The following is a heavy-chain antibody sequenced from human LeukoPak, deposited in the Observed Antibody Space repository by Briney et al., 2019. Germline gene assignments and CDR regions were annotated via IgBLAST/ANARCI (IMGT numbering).Heavy chain of an antibody. D-gene: IGHD3-22*01. CDR3: ARGRSSYYDSGGYYYLMY. J-gene: IGHJ1*01. CDR2: FYTSGST. CDR1: GGSISSGSYY. Sequence: SETLSLTCSVSGGSISSGSYYWSWIRQPAGKGLEWIGRFYTSGSTNYNPSLKSRVTISVDTFKNQFSLKMSSVTAADTAVYYCARGRSSYYDSGGYYYLMYWGQGTLVTVSS. V-gene: IGHV4-61*02.